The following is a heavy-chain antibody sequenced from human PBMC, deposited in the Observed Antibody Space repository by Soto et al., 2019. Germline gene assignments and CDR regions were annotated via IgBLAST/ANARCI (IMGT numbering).Heavy chain of an antibody. Sequence: QMQLVQSGPEVKKPGTSVKVSCKASGFTFTSSAVQWVRQARGQRLEWIGWIVVGSGNTNYAQKFQERVTITRDMYKSTAYMELSSLRSEDTAVYYCAADLYCSGGSCYWEDAFDIWGQGTMVTVSS. V-gene: IGHV1-58*01. D-gene: IGHD2-15*01. J-gene: IGHJ3*02. CDR1: GFTFTSSA. CDR3: AADLYCSGGSCYWEDAFDI. CDR2: IVVGSGNT.